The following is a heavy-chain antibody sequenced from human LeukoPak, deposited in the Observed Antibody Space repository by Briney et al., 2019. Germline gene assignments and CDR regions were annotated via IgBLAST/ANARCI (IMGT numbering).Heavy chain of an antibody. CDR2: ISFDGSKI. V-gene: IGHV3-30*04. Sequence: PGGSLRLSCAASGFIFNNYALHWVRQAPGKGLEWVAVISFDGSKIYYSDSVNGRFTISRDNSKNTLYLQMNSLRAEDTSLYYCARGGTTLGRIREYFPHWGQVTLVIVSS. D-gene: IGHD1-1*01. J-gene: IGHJ1*01. CDR1: GFIFNNYA. CDR3: ARGGTTLGRIREYFPH.